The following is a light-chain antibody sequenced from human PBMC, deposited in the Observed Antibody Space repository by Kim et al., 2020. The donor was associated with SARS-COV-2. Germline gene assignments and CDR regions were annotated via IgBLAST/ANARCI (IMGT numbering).Light chain of an antibody. CDR2: DVS. CDR1: NSDVGGHKY. Sequence: QSALTQPASVSGSPGQSITISCTGTNSDVGGHKYVSWYQQHPGKAPKLLIYDVSDRASGVSNRFSGSKSGNTASLTITGLRAEDEADYYCSSYFTSIAPVLFGGGTQLTVL. V-gene: IGLV2-14*03. CDR3: SSYFTSIAPVL. J-gene: IGLJ2*01.